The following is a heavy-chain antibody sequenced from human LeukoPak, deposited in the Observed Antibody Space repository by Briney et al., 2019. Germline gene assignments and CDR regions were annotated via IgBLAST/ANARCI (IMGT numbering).Heavy chain of an antibody. J-gene: IGHJ4*02. CDR1: GFIFSSYS. CDR2: ISGSGGST. V-gene: IGHV3-23*01. CDR3: VRGYCSSTSCYARFGY. D-gene: IGHD2-2*01. Sequence: GGSLRLSCAASGFIFSSYSMSWVRQAPGKGLEWVSAISGSGGSTYYADSVKGRFTISRDNSKNTLYLQMNSLRAEDTAVYYCVRGYCSSTSCYARFGYWGQGTLVTVSS.